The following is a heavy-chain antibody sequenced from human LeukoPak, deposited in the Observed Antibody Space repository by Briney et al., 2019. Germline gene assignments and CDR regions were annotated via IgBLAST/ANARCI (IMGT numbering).Heavy chain of an antibody. D-gene: IGHD3-10*01. CDR3: ARGGFGSGVSLFDP. Sequence: SQTLSLTCAISGDTVSSNSVAWNWHTQSPSRGVEWLGSTYYRSKWYNDYALSVKSRATISTDTSKNQFSLQLNSVTPEDTAIYYCARGGFGSGVSLFDPWGQGTLVAVSS. CDR1: GDTVSSNSVA. CDR2: TYYRSKWYN. V-gene: IGHV6-1*01. J-gene: IGHJ5*02.